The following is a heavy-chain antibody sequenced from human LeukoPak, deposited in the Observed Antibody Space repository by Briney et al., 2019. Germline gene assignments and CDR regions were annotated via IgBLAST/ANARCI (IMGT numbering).Heavy chain of an antibody. CDR2: ITSSSSYI. CDR1: GFTFSYYD. V-gene: IGHV3-21*06. Sequence: GGSLRLSCAASGFTFSYYDMNWVRQAPGKGLEWVSSITSSSSYIYYADSVKGRFTISRDNAKNSLYLQMNSLRAEDTAVYYCARGVTMIGPEVWGQGTLVTVSS. J-gene: IGHJ4*02. D-gene: IGHD3-22*01. CDR3: ARGVTMIGPEV.